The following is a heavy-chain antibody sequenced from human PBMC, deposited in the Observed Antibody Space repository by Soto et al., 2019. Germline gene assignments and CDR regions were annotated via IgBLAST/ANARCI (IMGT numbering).Heavy chain of an antibody. Sequence: EVQLVESGGGLVKPGGSLRLSCAASGFTFSSYSMNWVRQAPGKGLAWVSSISSSSSYIYYADSVKGRFTIPRDNAKNSLYLQMNSLRAEDTAVYYCARDEYTAMVLPSSGMDVWGQGTTVTVSS. CDR3: ARDEYTAMVLPSSGMDV. J-gene: IGHJ6*02. D-gene: IGHD5-18*01. CDR2: ISSSSSYI. CDR1: GFTFSSYS. V-gene: IGHV3-21*01.